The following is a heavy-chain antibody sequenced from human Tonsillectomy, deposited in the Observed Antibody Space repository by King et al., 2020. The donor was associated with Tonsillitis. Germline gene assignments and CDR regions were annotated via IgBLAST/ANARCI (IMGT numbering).Heavy chain of an antibody. D-gene: IGHD3-10*01. J-gene: IGHJ6*02. CDR2: IYSGGST. CDR1: GFTVSSNY. Sequence: VQLVESGGGLVQPGGSLRHSCAASGFTVSSNYMNWVRQAPGKGLEWVSVIYSGGSTYYADSVKGRFTISRDNSKNTVYLQMNSLRAEDTAAYYCARGPGSPYYYGMDVWGQGTTVTVSS. CDR3: ARGPGSPYYYGMDV. V-gene: IGHV3-66*01.